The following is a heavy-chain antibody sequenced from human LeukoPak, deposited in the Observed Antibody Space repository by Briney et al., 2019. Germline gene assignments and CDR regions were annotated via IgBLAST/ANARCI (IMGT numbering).Heavy chain of an antibody. D-gene: IGHD2-15*01. J-gene: IGHJ6*03. Sequence: KPGGSLRLSCAASGFTFSDYYMSWIRQAPGKGLEWVSYISSSGSTIYYADSVKGRFTISRDNAKNSLYLQMNSLTVEDTAIYYCAKNADRGAYCRGGSCYPYYYYYMDVWGTGTTVTISS. CDR1: GFTFSDYY. CDR2: ISSSGSTI. CDR3: AKNADRGAYCRGGSCYPYYYYYMDV. V-gene: IGHV3-11*01.